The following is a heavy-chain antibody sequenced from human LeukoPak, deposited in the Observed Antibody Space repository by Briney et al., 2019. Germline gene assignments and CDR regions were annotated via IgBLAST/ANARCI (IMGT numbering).Heavy chain of an antibody. CDR3: AKDSGNLRYYFDY. CDR2: ISYDGSNK. D-gene: IGHD1-14*01. CDR1: GFTFSSYG. Sequence: GGFLRLSCAASGFTFSSYGMHWVRQAPGKGLEWVAVISYDGSNKYYADSVKGRFTISRDNSKNTLYLQMNSLRAEDTAVYYCAKDSGNLRYYFDYWGQGTLVTVSS. J-gene: IGHJ4*02. V-gene: IGHV3-30*18.